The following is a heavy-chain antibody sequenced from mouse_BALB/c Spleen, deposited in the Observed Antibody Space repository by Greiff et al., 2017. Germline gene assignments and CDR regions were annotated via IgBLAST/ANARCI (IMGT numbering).Heavy chain of an antibody. CDR1: GFTFSSYA. CDR2: ISSGGSYT. V-gene: IGHV5-9-3*01. Sequence: EVQRVESGGGLVKPGGSLKLSCAASGFTFSSYAMSWVRQTPEKRLEWVATISSGGSYTYYPDSVKGRFTISRDNAKNTLYLQMSSLRSEDTAMYYCVRQAGYCDYWGQGTTLTVSS. J-gene: IGHJ2*01. CDR3: VRQAGYCDY.